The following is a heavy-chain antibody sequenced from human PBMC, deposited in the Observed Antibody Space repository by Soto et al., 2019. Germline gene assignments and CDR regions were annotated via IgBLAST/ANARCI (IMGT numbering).Heavy chain of an antibody. D-gene: IGHD3-22*01. Sequence: GGSLRLSCAASGFTVSSNYVSWVRQAPGKGLEWVSVIYSGGSTYYADSVKGRFTISRDNSKNTLYLQMNSLRAEDTAVYYCARDQLYYNDISGRPLNAFDVWGQGTMVTVSS. CDR1: GFTVSSNY. CDR3: ARDQLYYNDISGRPLNAFDV. CDR2: IYSGGST. V-gene: IGHV3-53*01. J-gene: IGHJ3*01.